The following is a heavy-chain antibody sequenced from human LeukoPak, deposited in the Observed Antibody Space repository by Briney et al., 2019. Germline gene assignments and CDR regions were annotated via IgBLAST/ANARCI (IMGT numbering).Heavy chain of an antibody. V-gene: IGHV4-61*01. CDR1: GGSVSSGSYY. CDR2: IYYSGST. CDR3: ARSLTGLDY. Sequence: SETLSLTCTVSGGSVSSGSYYWTRIRQPPGKGLEWIGYIYYSGSTNYNPSLKSRVTISVDTSKNQFSLKLSSVTAADTAVYYCARSLTGLDYWGQGALVTVSS. D-gene: IGHD3-9*01. J-gene: IGHJ4*02.